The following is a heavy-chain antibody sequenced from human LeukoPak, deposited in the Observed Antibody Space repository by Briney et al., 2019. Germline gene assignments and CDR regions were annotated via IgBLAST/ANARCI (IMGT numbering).Heavy chain of an antibody. CDR1: GFTFSNAW. CDR2: IKSKTDGGTT. J-gene: IGHJ6*04. V-gene: IGHV3-15*01. D-gene: IGHD2-15*01. CDR3: TTDTTIVVVVAATRYYGMDV. Sequence: GGSLRLSCAASGFTFSNAWMSWVRQAPGKGLEWVGRIKSKTDGGTTDYAAPVKGRFTISRDDSKNTLYLQMNSLKTEDTAVYYCTTDTTIVVVVAATRYYGMDVWGKGTTVTVSS.